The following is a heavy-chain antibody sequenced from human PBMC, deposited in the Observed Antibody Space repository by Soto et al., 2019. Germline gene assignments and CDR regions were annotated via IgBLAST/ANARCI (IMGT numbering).Heavy chain of an antibody. Sequence: GASVKVSCKASGGTFSSYAISWVRQAPGQGLEWMGGIIPIFGTANYAQKFQGRVTITADESTSTAYMELSSLRSEDTAVYYCARDMEDLSRRITIFGVVTRGSYYFDYWGQGTLVTVSS. CDR2: IIPIFGTA. V-gene: IGHV1-69*13. J-gene: IGHJ4*02. CDR3: ARDMEDLSRRITIFGVVTRGSYYFDY. D-gene: IGHD3-3*01. CDR1: GGTFSSYA.